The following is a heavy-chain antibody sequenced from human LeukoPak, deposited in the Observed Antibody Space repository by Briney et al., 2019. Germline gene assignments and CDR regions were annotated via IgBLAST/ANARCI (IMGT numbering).Heavy chain of an antibody. Sequence: GGSLRLSCVASGFTFSTYAMHWVRQAPGKGLEWVSVIHKSAITYYADTVKGRFTISRDNSKNTLYLQMNSLRAEDTAVYYCARSLRVRGVPDYMDVWGKGTTV. CDR3: ARSLRVRGVPDYMDV. J-gene: IGHJ6*03. D-gene: IGHD3-10*01. V-gene: IGHV3-NL1*01. CDR2: IHKSAIT. CDR1: GFTFSTYA.